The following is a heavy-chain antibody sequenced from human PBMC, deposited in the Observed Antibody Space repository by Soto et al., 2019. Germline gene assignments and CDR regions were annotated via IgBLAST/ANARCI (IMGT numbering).Heavy chain of an antibody. CDR2: IRSIRDGATT. D-gene: IGHD2-15*01. V-gene: IGHV3-49*04. CDR3: TRAPLRCSGGSCDSADA. J-gene: IGHJ5*02. Sequence: GGSLRGSCATSVFTFHDHGMSWVRQGPGKGLDWVGFIRSIRDGATTDYAASVKGIFFISRDDFKSIAFLQMNNLETEDTAVYYCTRAPLRCSGGSCDSADAWGQGTLVTGSS. CDR1: VFTFHDHG.